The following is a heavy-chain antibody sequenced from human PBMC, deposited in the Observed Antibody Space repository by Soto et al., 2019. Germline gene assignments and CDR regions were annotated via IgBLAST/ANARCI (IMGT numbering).Heavy chain of an antibody. CDR3: VRANPMISGIVMGFES. D-gene: IGHD3-3*01. J-gene: IGHJ4*02. CDR1: GDSVSSSSAT. V-gene: IGHV6-1*01. CDR2: TYYRSRWYT. Sequence: SQTLSLTCAISGDSVSSSSATWNWIRQSPSRGLEWLGRTYYRSRWYTDYVESVKSRITINADTSKNQFSLQLKSVTPEDTAVYYCVRANPMISGIVMGFESWGMGTLVTVAS.